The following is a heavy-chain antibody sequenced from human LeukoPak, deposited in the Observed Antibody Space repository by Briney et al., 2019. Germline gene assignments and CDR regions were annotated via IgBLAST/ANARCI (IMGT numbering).Heavy chain of an antibody. Sequence: SETLSLTCTVSGGSISSSSYYWGWIRQPPGKGLEWIGSIYYSGRTYYNPSLKSRVTISVDTSKNQFSLKLSSVTAADTAVYYCARDAYGDLYYFDYWGQGTLVTVSS. J-gene: IGHJ4*02. D-gene: IGHD4-17*01. V-gene: IGHV4-39*07. CDR3: ARDAYGDLYYFDY. CDR2: IYYSGRT. CDR1: GGSISSSSYY.